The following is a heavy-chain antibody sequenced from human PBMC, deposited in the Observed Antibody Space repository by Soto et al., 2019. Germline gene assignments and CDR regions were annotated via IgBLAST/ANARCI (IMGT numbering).Heavy chain of an antibody. V-gene: IGHV3-23*01. D-gene: IGHD3-9*01. J-gene: IGHJ4*02. CDR3: AKASDYDDILTGLH. CDR2: ISGSGGSA. CDR1: GFTFSSYA. Sequence: EVQLLESGGGLVQPGGSLRIYCAASGFTFSSYAMSWVRQAPGKGLECLSTISGSGGSAYYADSVKGRFTITRDNSKNTLHLQMNSLRAEDTAVYYCAKASDYDDILTGLHWGQGTLVTVSA.